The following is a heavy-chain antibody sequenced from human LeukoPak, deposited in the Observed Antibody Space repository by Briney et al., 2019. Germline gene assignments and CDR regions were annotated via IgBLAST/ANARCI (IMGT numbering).Heavy chain of an antibody. CDR3: STYYYDSSGYWTVGYFDL. CDR1: GFTFSSYW. CDR2: IKQDGSEK. Sequence: GSLRLSCAASGFTFSSYWMSWVRQAPGKGLEWVANIKQDGSEKYYVDSVKGRFTISRDNAKNSLYLQMNSLRAEDAAVYYCSTYYYDSSGYWTVGYFDLWGRGTLVTVSS. J-gene: IGHJ2*01. V-gene: IGHV3-7*01. D-gene: IGHD3-22*01.